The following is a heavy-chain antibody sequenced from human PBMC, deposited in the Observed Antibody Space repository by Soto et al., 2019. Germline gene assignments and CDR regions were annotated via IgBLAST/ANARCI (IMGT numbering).Heavy chain of an antibody. J-gene: IGHJ4*02. CDR2: NNPSGGRT. CDR3: ARVGLMITFGGVIDTNPYYFGY. D-gene: IGHD3-16*02. Sequence: GASVKVSWKASGYTFTRYYMHWVRQAPGQRVEWMGRNNPSGGRTSYAQKFQGRATMTRDTSTSTVYMELSSLRSEDTAVYYCARVGLMITFGGVIDTNPYYFGYRGQGTLVPVSS. V-gene: IGHV1-46*03. CDR1: GYTFTRYY.